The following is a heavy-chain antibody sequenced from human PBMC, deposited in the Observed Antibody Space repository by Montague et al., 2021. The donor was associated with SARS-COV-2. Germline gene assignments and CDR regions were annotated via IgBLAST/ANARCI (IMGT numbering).Heavy chain of an antibody. J-gene: IGHJ4*01. CDR3: AKDRVVPPDRNLDY. CDR1: GFTFSNYA. V-gene: IGHV3-23*01. Sequence: SLRLSCAASGFTFSNYAMRWVRQAPGKGLEWVSAISNSGSKHRYAYSVKGLFTISRDNSKNTLYLLMDILRAEDTAVYYCAKDRVVPPDRNLDYWGQGTLVSVSS. D-gene: IGHD2-2*01. CDR2: ISNSGSKH.